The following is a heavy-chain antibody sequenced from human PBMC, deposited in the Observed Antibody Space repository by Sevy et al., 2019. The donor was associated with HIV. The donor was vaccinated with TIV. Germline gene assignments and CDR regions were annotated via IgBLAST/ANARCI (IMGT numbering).Heavy chain of an antibody. CDR1: GFTFSSYS. CDR3: AFERLSSDVAEYFQN. Sequence: GGSLRLSCATSGFTFSSYSMHWVRQAPGKGLEWVATISYDGINKHYADSVKGRFTISRDNFKNLLSLQMNSLKAEDTAVYSCAFERLSSDVAEYFQNWGQGTLVTVSS. D-gene: IGHD1-1*01. V-gene: IGHV3-30-3*01. J-gene: IGHJ1*01. CDR2: ISYDGINK.